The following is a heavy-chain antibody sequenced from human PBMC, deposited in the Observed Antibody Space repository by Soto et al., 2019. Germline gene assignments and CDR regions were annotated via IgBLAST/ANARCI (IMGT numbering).Heavy chain of an antibody. CDR3: ARDKAVAGTSALYYYGMDV. D-gene: IGHD6-19*01. CDR2: IISIFGTA. Sequence: SVKVSCKASGGTFSSYAISWVRQAPGQGLEWMGGIISIFGTANYAQKFQGRVTITADESTSTAYMELSSLRSEDTAVYYCARDKAVAGTSALYYYGMDVWGQGTTVTVSS. V-gene: IGHV1-69*13. CDR1: GGTFSSYA. J-gene: IGHJ6*02.